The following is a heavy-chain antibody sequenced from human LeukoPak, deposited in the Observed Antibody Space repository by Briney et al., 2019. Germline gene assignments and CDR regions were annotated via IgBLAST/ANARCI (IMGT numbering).Heavy chain of an antibody. CDR1: GYTFTSYD. V-gene: IGHV1-8*01. CDR2: MNPNSGNT. D-gene: IGHD6-19*01. J-gene: IGHJ4*02. CDR3: ARDKIAVAGKGFDY. Sequence: ASVKVSCKASGYTFTSYDINWVRQATGQGLEWMGWMNPNSGNTGYAQKFQGRVTITRNTSISTAYMELSSLRSEDTAVYYCARDKIAVAGKGFDYWGQGTLVTVSS.